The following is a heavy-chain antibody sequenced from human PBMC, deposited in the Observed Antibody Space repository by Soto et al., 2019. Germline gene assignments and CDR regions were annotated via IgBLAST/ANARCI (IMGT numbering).Heavy chain of an antibody. CDR2: INPSGGST. J-gene: IGHJ6*02. D-gene: IGHD3-10*01. CDR3: AGATTMVAYYYYGMDV. CDR1: GYTFTSYY. Sequence: GASVKVSCKASGYTFTSYYMHWVRQAPGQGLEWMGIINPSGGSTSYAQKFQGRVTMTRDTSTSTVYMELSSLRSEDTAVYYCAGATTMVAYYYYGMDVWGQGTTVTVSS. V-gene: IGHV1-46*01.